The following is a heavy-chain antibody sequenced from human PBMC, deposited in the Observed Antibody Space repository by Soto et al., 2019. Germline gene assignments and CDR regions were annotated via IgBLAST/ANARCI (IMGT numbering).Heavy chain of an antibody. J-gene: IGHJ4*02. Sequence: SQTLSLTCAIPGDSVSSNSAAWNWIRQSPSRGLEWLGRTYYRSKWYNDYAVSVKSRITINPDTSKNQFSLQLNSVTPEDTAVYYCAREHCSGGSCYFPLHYWGQGTLVTVSS. D-gene: IGHD2-15*01. CDR1: GDSVSSNSAA. V-gene: IGHV6-1*01. CDR3: AREHCSGGSCYFPLHY. CDR2: TYYRSKWYN.